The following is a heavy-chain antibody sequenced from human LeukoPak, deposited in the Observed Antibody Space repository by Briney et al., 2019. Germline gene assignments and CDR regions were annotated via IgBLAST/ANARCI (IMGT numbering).Heavy chain of an antibody. D-gene: IGHD6-19*01. CDR1: GFTFSTYA. J-gene: IGHJ4*02. V-gene: IGHV3-23*01. Sequence: GGSLRLSCAASGFTFSTYAMSCVRQALGKGLEWVSTISGSGDNTYYADSVEGRFNISRDNSRNTLYLQMNSLRAEDTAVYYCAKVGTTSGWYGAFDYWGQGTLVTVSS. CDR2: ISGSGDNT. CDR3: AKVGTTSGWYGAFDY.